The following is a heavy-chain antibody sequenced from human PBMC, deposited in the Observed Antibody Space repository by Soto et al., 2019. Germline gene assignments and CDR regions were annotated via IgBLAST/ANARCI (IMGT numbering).Heavy chain of an antibody. CDR1: GDTFTTYD. V-gene: IGHV1-8*01. J-gene: IGHJ4*02. CDR3: ARGRASGSYYLLDY. CDR2: INPNSGNI. Sequence: ASVKVSCKASGDTFTTYDINWVRQATGHGLEWMGWINPNSGNIGYAQRFQGRVTMTRDTAIRTAYMEVSSLRSDDTAVYYCARGRASGSYYLLDYWGQGTFLTVSS. D-gene: IGHD3-10*01.